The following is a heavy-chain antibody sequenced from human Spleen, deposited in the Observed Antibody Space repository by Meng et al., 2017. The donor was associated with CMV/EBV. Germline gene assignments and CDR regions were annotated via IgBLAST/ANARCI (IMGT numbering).Heavy chain of an antibody. D-gene: IGHD2-2*01. J-gene: IGHJ4*02. CDR1: GFTFDDYG. CDR3: ARGSGLVVPAALSDY. Sequence: GGPLRLPCAASGFTFDDYGMSWVRQAPGKGLEWVSGINWNGGSTGYADSVKGRFTISRDNAKNSLYLQMNSLRAEDTALYYCARGSGLVVPAALSDYWGQGTLVTVSS. CDR2: INWNGGST. V-gene: IGHV3-20*04.